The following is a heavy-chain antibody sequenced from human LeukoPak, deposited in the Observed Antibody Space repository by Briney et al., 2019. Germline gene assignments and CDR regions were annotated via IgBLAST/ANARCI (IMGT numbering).Heavy chain of an antibody. Sequence: ASVKVSCKASGGTFSSYTISWVRQAPGQGLEWMGRLIPILGIANYAQKFQGRVTITADKSTSTAYMELSSLRSEDTAVYYCARDVLDDSSGYYSHYYYYMDVWGKGTTVTVSS. CDR2: LIPILGIA. CDR3: ARDVLDDSSGYYSHYYYYMDV. CDR1: GGTFSSYT. J-gene: IGHJ6*03. V-gene: IGHV1-69*04. D-gene: IGHD3-22*01.